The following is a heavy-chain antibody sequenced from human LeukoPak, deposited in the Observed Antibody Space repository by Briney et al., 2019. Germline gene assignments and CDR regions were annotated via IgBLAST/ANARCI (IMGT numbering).Heavy chain of an antibody. CDR2: INPNSGGT. J-gene: IGHJ4*02. V-gene: IGHV1-2*02. CDR1: GYTFTGYY. Sequence: ASVKVSCKASGYTFTGYYMHWVRQAPGQGLEWMGWINPNSGGTNYAQKFQGRVTMTGDTPISTAYMELTSLRSDDTAVYYCARGEGSSIDYWGQGTLVTVSS. CDR3: ARGEGSSIDY. D-gene: IGHD6-13*01.